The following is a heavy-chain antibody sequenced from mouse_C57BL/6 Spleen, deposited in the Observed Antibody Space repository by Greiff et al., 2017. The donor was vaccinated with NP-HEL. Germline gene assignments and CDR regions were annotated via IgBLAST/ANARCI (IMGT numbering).Heavy chain of an antibody. V-gene: IGHV1-4*01. J-gene: IGHJ4*01. CDR2: INPSSGYT. Sequence: VQLQQSGAELARPGASVKMSCKASGYTFTSYTMHWVKQRPGQGLEWIGYINPSSGYTKYNQKFKDKATLTADKSSSTAYMQLSSLTSEDSAVYYCARELYDAMDYWGQGTSVTVSS. CDR1: GYTFTSYT. CDR3: ARELYDAMDY.